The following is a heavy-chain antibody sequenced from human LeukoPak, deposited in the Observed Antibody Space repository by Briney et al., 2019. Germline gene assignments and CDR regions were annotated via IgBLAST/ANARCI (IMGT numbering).Heavy chain of an antibody. D-gene: IGHD3-10*01. CDR3: AREGTYYYDLGSHYSGYNWFDP. CDR2: ISAYNGNT. Sequence: GASVKVSCKASGYTFTSYGISWVRQAPGQGLEWMGWISAYNGNTNYAQKLQGRVTMTTDTSTSTAYMELRSLRSDDTAVYYCAREGTYYYDLGSHYSGYNWFDPWGQGTLVAVSS. CDR1: GYTFTSYG. J-gene: IGHJ5*02. V-gene: IGHV1-18*01.